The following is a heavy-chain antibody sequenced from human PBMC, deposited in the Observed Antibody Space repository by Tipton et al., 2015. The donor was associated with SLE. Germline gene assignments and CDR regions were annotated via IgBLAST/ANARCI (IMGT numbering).Heavy chain of an antibody. V-gene: IGHV3-30*02. CDR1: GFDFSGYG. CDR2: IRYDGSKT. CDR3: AKGDGSSWGRTDD. Sequence: SLRLSCAASGFDFSGYGMHWVRQTPDKGLEWVAFIRYDGSKTFLADSIKGRFTISRDNSRNTLYLQMNSLSPVYVAMYYCAKGDGSSWGRTDDWGQETRATVST. D-gene: IGHD3-16*01. J-gene: IGHJ4*02.